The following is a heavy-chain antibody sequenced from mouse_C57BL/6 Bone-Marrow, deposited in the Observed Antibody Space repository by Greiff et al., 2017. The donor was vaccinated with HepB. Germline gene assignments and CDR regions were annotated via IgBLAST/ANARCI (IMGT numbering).Heavy chain of an antibody. D-gene: IGHD1-1*02. CDR1: GYTFTDYT. Sequence: VQLQQSDAELVKPGASVKISCKASGYTFTDYTIHWMKQRPEQGLEWIGYIDPRDGSTKYNEKFKGKATLTADKSSSTAYMQLNSLTSEDSAVYFCARRDWCYAMDYWGQGTSVTVSS. CDR3: ARRDWCYAMDY. J-gene: IGHJ4*01. V-gene: IGHV1-78*01. CDR2: IDPRDGST.